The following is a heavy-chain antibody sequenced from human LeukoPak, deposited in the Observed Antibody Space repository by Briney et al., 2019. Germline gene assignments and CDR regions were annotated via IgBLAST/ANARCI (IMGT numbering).Heavy chain of an antibody. CDR2: IYYSGST. CDR3: ASTSGYCSGGNCYSAFDY. D-gene: IGHD2-15*01. V-gene: IGHV4-59*02. CDR1: GGSVSTYY. J-gene: IGHJ4*02. Sequence: SQTLSLTCTVSGGSVSTYYWNWIRQPPGKGLEWIGYIYYSGSTNYNPSLKSRLTISVDTSNNQFSLKLSSVTAADTAVYYCASTSGYCSGGNCYSAFDYWGQGTLVTVSS.